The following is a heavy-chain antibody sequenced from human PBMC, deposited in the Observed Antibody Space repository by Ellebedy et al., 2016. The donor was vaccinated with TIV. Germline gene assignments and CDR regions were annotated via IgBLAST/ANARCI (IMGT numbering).Heavy chain of an antibody. CDR3: ARGGTTVFGMDV. D-gene: IGHD1-1*01. CDR2: INSDGSST. Sequence: GESLKISXAASGFTFSSYWMHWVRQAPGKGLVWVSRINSDGSSTSYADSVKGRFTISRDNAKNTLYLQMNSLRAEDTAVYYCARGGTTVFGMDVWGQGTTVTVSS. J-gene: IGHJ6*02. V-gene: IGHV3-74*01. CDR1: GFTFSSYW.